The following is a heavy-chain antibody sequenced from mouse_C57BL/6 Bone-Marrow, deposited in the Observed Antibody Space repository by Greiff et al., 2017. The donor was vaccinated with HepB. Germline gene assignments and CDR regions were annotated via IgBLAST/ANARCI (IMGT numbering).Heavy chain of an antibody. J-gene: IGHJ4*01. Sequence: QVQLQQSGPGLVQPSQTLSITCTASGFSLTSYGVHWVRQSPGKGLEWLGVIWSGGSTDDNAAFISRLSISKDNTKCQVSFKMNSLQADDTAIYYCARDEITTGMDYWGQGTSVTVAS. V-gene: IGHV2-2*01. CDR2: IWSGGST. CDR1: GFSLTSYG. CDR3: ARDEITTGMDY. D-gene: IGHD2-4*01.